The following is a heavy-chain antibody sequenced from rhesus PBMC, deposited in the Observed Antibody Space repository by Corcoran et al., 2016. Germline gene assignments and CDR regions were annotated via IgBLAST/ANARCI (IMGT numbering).Heavy chain of an antibody. CDR3: ARGMNTVLVVVHDAFDF. CDR1: GYTFTSYS. J-gene: IGHJ3*01. CDR2: INPINGNT. V-gene: IGHV1-200*01. D-gene: IGHD2-21*01. Sequence: QVQLVQSGAEVKKPGASVKLSCKASGYTFTSYSINWGRQAPGQGLEWMGWINPINGNTGYAQKFQGRVTMTSDTSTSSAYMELSSLRSEDTAVYYCARGMNTVLVVVHDAFDFWGQGLMVTVSS.